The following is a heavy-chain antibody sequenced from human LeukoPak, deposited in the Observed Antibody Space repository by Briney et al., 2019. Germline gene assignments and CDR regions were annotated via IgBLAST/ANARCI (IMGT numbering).Heavy chain of an antibody. CDR3: ARGAARRDGYK. J-gene: IGHJ4*02. Sequence: PSETLSLTCAVYGGSFTGYYWSWIRQPPGKGLEWIGEINHSGSTNYNPSLKSRVTISVDTSKNQFSLKLTSVTAADTAVYYCARGAARRDGYKWGQGTRSPSLQ. V-gene: IGHV4-34*01. D-gene: IGHD5-24*01. CDR1: GGSFTGYY. CDR2: INHSGST.